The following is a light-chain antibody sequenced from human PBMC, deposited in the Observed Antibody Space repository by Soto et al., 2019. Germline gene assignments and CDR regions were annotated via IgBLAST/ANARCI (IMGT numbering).Light chain of an antibody. CDR1: QGISSY. V-gene: IGKV1-9*01. CDR2: AAS. J-gene: IGKJ4*01. Sequence: DIQLTQSPSFLSASVGDRVTITCRASQGISSYLAWYQQKPGKAPKLLIYAASTLQSGVPSRFSGCGSGTEFTLTISSLQPEDFATYYCQQLNSYSLTFGGGTKVEIK. CDR3: QQLNSYSLT.